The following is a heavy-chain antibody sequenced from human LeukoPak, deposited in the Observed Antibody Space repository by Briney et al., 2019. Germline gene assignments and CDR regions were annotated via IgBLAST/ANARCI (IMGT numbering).Heavy chain of an antibody. CDR2: TGSTGVST. CDR1: GFTFSSYA. D-gene: IGHD2-2*01. Sequence: RPGGSLRLSCGASGFTFSSYAMNWVRQAPGKGLEWVSGTGSTGVSTFYADSVKGRFTVSRDNSKSTLSLQMNSLRAEDTAVYYCAKDPGVVPAHYFDYWGQGTLVTVSS. CDR3: AKDPGVVPAHYFDY. V-gene: IGHV3-23*01. J-gene: IGHJ4*02.